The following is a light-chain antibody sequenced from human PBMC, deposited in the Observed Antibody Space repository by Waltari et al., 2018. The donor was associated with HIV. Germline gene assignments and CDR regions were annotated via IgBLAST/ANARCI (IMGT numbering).Light chain of an antibody. CDR2: GAS. CDR1: QSVSSSY. CDR3: QQYGSPKT. Sequence: EIVLTQSPGTLSLSPGERATLSCRASQSVSSSYLAWYQQKPGQAPRLLIYGASSMATGIPDRFSGSGSGTDFTLTISRLEPEDFAVYYCQQYGSPKTFGQGTKVEIK. V-gene: IGKV3-20*01. J-gene: IGKJ1*01.